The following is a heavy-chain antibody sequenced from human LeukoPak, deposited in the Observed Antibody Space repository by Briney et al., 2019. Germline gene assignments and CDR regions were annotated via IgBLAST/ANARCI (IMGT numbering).Heavy chain of an antibody. CDR3: AKDSQHYYDSSGSDY. Sequence: GGSLRLSCAASGFTFSSYGMHWVRQAPGKGLEWVAVISYDGSNKYYADSVKGRFTISRDNSKNTLYLQMNSLRAEDTAVYYCAKDSQHYYDSSGSDYWSQGTLVTVSS. D-gene: IGHD3-22*01. J-gene: IGHJ4*02. V-gene: IGHV3-30*18. CDR2: ISYDGSNK. CDR1: GFTFSSYG.